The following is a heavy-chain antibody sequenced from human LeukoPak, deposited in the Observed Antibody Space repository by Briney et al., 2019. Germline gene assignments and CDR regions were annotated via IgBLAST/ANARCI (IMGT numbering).Heavy chain of an antibody. V-gene: IGHV3-23*01. D-gene: IGHD3-10*01. Sequence: GGTLRLSCAASGFTFSSYGMSWVRQAPGKGLEWFSAISGSGGSTYYADSVKGRFTISRDNSKNTLYLQMNSLRAEDTAVYYCATDYYGSGSYYTLFDYWGQGTLVTVSS. CDR2: ISGSGGST. J-gene: IGHJ4*02. CDR3: ATDYYGSGSYYTLFDY. CDR1: GFTFSSYG.